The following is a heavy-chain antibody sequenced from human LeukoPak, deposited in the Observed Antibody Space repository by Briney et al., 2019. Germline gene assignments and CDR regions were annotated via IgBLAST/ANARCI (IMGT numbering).Heavy chain of an antibody. D-gene: IGHD3-22*01. V-gene: IGHV4-31*03. CDR3: AREGSIVVAKRSGYFDY. J-gene: IGHJ4*02. Sequence: SETLSLTCTVSGVSISSGGYYWSWIRQHPGKGLEWIGYIYYSGSTYYNPSLESRVTISVDTSKNQFSLKLSSVTAADTAVYYCAREGSIVVAKRSGYFDYWGQGTLVTVSS. CDR1: GVSISSGGYY. CDR2: IYYSGST.